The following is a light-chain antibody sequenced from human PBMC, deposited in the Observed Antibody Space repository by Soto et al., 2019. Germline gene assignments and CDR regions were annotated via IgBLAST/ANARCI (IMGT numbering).Light chain of an antibody. J-gene: IGKJ4*01. V-gene: IGKV3-15*01. CDR1: QSVSIK. CDR3: QQANTFALT. CDR2: DRS. Sequence: ETVITPSKATWSVSPGPSLPLSGKATQSVSIKLAWYQQKPGQAPRLLIYDRSTRATGIPARFSGSGSGTEFTLTISSMQSEEFATYYCQQANTFALTVGRGTKGDIK.